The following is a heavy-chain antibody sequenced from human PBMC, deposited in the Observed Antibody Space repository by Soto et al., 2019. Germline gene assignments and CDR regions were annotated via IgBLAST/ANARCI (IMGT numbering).Heavy chain of an antibody. D-gene: IGHD3-10*01. CDR1: GGSFSGYY. V-gene: IGHV4-34*01. J-gene: IGHJ5*02. CDR2: INHSGST. CDR3: AKGVVKRSRGVIWTKGWFGP. Sequence: QVQLQQWGAGLLKPSETLSLTCAVYGGSFSGYYWSWIRQPPGKGLEWIGEINHSGSTNYNPSLKKRGTISVDSSKNHISPEQSSVPAADAAVYYCAKGVVKRSRGVIWTKGWFGPWGQGTLGNVSS.